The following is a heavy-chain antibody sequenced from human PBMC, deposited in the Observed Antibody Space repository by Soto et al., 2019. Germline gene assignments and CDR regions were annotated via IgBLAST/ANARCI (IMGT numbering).Heavy chain of an antibody. J-gene: IGHJ4*02. D-gene: IGHD5-18*01. CDR3: ARVDTAMGQTDY. Sequence: QVQLQESGPGLVKPSQTLSLTCTVSGGSISSGDYYWSWIRQPPGKGLEWIGYIYYSGSPYYNPSRKSRVTISVDTSKNQFSLKLSSVTAADTAVYYCARVDTAMGQTDYWGQGTLVTVSS. CDR2: IYYSGSP. CDR1: GGSISSGDYY. V-gene: IGHV4-30-4*01.